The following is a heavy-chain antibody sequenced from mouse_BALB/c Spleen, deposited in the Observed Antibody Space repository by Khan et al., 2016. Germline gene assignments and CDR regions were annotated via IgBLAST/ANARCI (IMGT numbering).Heavy chain of an antibody. D-gene: IGHD2-3*01. CDR3: TNIYDGYYEFPY. V-gene: IGHV5-6-4*01. J-gene: IGHJ3*01. Sequence: EVELVESGGDLVKPGGPLKLSCAASGFIFSSYTMSWVRQTPEKRLEWVATISSGGTYTYYPDRVKGRFTISRDNAKKTLHLQMSSLKSEDTAMYFCTNIYDGYYEFPYWGQGTLVTVSA. CDR2: ISSGGTYT. CDR1: GFIFSSYT.